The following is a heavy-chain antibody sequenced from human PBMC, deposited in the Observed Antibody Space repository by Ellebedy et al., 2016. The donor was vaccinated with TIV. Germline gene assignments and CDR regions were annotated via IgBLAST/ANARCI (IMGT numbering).Heavy chain of an antibody. J-gene: IGHJ5*02. V-gene: IGHV3-7*03. CDR3: AGGFATES. D-gene: IGHD2-21*02. CDR2: INEDGSEK. CDR1: EFTFSSHW. Sequence: GESLKISCSASEFTFSSHWMAWVRQAPGKGLEWVANINEDGSEKYYVESVKGRFTVSRDNTKNSLYLQMNSLRDEDTAVYYCAGGFATESWGQGTLVTVSS.